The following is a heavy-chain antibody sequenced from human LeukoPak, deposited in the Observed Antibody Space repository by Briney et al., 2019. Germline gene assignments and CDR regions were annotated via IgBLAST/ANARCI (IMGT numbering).Heavy chain of an antibody. J-gene: IGHJ5*02. CDR2: TIPSLGTA. CDR1: GGTFGTFA. CDR3: AREQGEFPTNWLDP. V-gene: IGHV1-69*10. Sequence: SVKVSCKASGGTFGTFAISWFRQVPGQGPEWLGGTIPSLGTALYGRRSQGRVTLSADISTTTAYMELRSLMSEDTAVYYCAREQGEFPTNWLDPWGQGTLVIVSS. D-gene: IGHD1-26*01.